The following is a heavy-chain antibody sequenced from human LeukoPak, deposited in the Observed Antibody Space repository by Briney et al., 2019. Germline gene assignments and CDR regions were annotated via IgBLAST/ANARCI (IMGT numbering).Heavy chain of an antibody. CDR3: ARGSYDSSDFEYFHH. CDR2: INPNSGGT. Sequence: ASVKVSCKASGYIFTGYYMHWLRQAPGQGLEWMGWINPNSGGTKYAQKFQGRVTMTRDTSISTAYMEVRRLRSDDTAVYYCARGSYDSSDFEYFHHWGQGTLVTVSS. D-gene: IGHD3-22*01. J-gene: IGHJ1*01. V-gene: IGHV1-2*02. CDR1: GYIFTGYY.